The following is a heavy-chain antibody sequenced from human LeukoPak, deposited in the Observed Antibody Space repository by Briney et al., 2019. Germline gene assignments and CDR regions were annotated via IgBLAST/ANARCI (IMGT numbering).Heavy chain of an antibody. Sequence: SETLSLTCTVSDGSISNHYWSWIRQPPGKGLEWIGNINYCGSTKYNPSLKSRVVMSVDTSKNQFSLKLSSVTAADTAVYYCAKDIYGSGSYYGNGLDVWGRGTTVTVSS. CDR1: DGSISNHY. J-gene: IGHJ6*02. CDR2: INYCGST. V-gene: IGHV4-59*11. D-gene: IGHD3-10*01. CDR3: AKDIYGSGSYYGNGLDV.